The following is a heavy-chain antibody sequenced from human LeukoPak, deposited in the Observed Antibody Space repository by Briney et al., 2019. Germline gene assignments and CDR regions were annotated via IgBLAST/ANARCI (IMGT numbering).Heavy chain of an antibody. V-gene: IGHV3-13*01. Sequence: GGSLRLSCAASGFTFSSYDMHWVRQATGKGLEWVSAIGTAGDTYYPGSVEGRFTISRENAKNSLCLQMNSLRAGDTAVYYCARVYRSGETFYGMDVWGQGTTVTVSS. CDR2: IGTAGDT. CDR1: GFTFSSYD. CDR3: ARVYRSGETFYGMDV. D-gene: IGHD3-10*01. J-gene: IGHJ6*02.